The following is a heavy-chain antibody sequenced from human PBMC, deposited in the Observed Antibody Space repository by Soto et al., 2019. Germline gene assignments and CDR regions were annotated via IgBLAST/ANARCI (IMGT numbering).Heavy chain of an antibody. Sequence: GESLKISCKGSGYSFTTYWISWVRQMPGKGLEWMGRIDPSDSYTNYSPSFQGHVTISADKSISTAYLQWSSLKASATAMYYCARLPYYYGSGSSLLGMDVWGQGTTVTVSS. D-gene: IGHD3-10*01. J-gene: IGHJ6*02. CDR2: IDPSDSYT. V-gene: IGHV5-10-1*01. CDR1: GYSFTTYW. CDR3: ARLPYYYGSGSSLLGMDV.